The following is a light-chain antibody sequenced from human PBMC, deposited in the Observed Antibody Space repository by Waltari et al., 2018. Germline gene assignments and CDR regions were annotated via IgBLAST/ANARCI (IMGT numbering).Light chain of an antibody. V-gene: IGKV3-15*01. CDR1: QSVSSN. Sequence: EIVMTQSPATLSVSPGERATLSCRASQSVSSNLAWYQQKPGQAPRLLIYGASTRATCIPARFSGSGSGTAFTLTISSLQSEDFAVYYCQQYNNWPPPTFGQGTKVEIK. J-gene: IGKJ1*01. CDR3: QQYNNWPPPT. CDR2: GAS.